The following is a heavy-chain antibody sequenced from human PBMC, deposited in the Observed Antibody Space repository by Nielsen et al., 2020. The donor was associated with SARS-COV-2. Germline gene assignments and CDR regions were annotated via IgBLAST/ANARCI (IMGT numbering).Heavy chain of an antibody. CDR2: ISGSGGST. CDR1: GFTFSSYA. D-gene: IGHD6-19*01. V-gene: IGHV3-23*01. Sequence: GESLKISCAASGFTFSSYAMSWVRQAPGKGLEWVSAISGSGGSTYYADSVKGRFTISRDNSKNTLYLQMNSLRAEDTAVYYCAKDREAVALNWFDPWGQGTLVTVSS. CDR3: AKDREAVALNWFDP. J-gene: IGHJ5*02.